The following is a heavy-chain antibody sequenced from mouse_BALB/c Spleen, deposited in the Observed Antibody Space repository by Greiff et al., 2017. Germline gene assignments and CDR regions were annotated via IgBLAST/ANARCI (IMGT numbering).Heavy chain of an antibody. J-gene: IGHJ2*01. CDR1: GFNIKDTY. V-gene: IGHV14-3*02. D-gene: IGHD1-1*01. CDR3: AGDRDSSRYYFDY. Sequence: VQLQQSGAELVKPGASVKLSCTASGFNIKDTYMHWVKQRPEQGLEWIGRIDPANGNTKYDPKFQGQATIAADTSSNTAYLQLSSLTSEDTAVYYCAGDRDSSRYYFDYWGQGTTLTVSS. CDR2: IDPANGNT.